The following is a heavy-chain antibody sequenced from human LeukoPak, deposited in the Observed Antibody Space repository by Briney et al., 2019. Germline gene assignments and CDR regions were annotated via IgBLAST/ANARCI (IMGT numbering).Heavy chain of an antibody. V-gene: IGHV4-31*11. Sequence: SGTLSLTCAVSGGSISSGGYYWSWIRQHPGKGLEWIGNIYYSGSTYYNPSLKSRVTISVDTSKNQFSLKLSSVTAADTAVYYCARDHRLSGSYFLDYWGQGTLVTVSS. J-gene: IGHJ4*02. CDR3: ARDHRLSGSYFLDY. D-gene: IGHD1-26*01. CDR2: IYYSGST. CDR1: GGSISSGGYY.